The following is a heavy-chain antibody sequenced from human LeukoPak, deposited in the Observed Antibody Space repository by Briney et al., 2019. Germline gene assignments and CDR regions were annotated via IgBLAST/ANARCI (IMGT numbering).Heavy chain of an antibody. CDR3: AKDLKRATLRYIAVAYFDY. CDR1: GFTFSSYA. Sequence: GGSLRLSCAASGFTFSSYAMSWVRQAPGKGLEWVSAISGSGGSTYYADSVKGRFTISRDNSKNTLYLQMNSLRAEDTAVYYCAKDLKRATLRYIAVAYFDYWGQGTLVTVSS. V-gene: IGHV3-23*01. J-gene: IGHJ4*02. CDR2: ISGSGGST. D-gene: IGHD6-19*01.